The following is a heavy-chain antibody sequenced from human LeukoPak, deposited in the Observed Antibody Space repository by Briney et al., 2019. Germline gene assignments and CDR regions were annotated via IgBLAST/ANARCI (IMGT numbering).Heavy chain of an antibody. CDR1: GYTFSGYY. D-gene: IGHD6-19*01. CDR2: INPNTGGT. V-gene: IGHV1-2*02. J-gene: IGHJ3*02. Sequence: ASVKVSCKASGYTFSGYYIHWVRQAPGQGLEWMGWINPNTGGTKYAQRFQDRVTMTRDTSISTAYMELSRLRSDDTAVYYCARDLCLWLANCGAFDIWGQGTMVTVSS. CDR3: ARDLCLWLANCGAFDI.